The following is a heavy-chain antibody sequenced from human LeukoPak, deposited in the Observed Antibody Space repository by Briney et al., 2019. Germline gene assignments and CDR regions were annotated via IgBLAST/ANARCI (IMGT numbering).Heavy chain of an antibody. CDR3: ARSNQADDY. V-gene: IGHV3-23*01. CDR2: ISGSGDRT. J-gene: IGHJ4*02. CDR1: GFTFSSYA. Sequence: GGSLRLSCAASGFTFSSYAMSWVRQAPGKGLEWVSAISGSGDRTYYADSVKGRFTISRDNAKNTLYLQMDSLRAEDTGVYYCARSNQADDYWGQGTLVTVSS. D-gene: IGHD1-14*01.